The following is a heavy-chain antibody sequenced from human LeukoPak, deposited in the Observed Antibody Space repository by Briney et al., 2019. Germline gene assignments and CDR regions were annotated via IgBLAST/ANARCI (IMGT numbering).Heavy chain of an antibody. V-gene: IGHV4-4*07. J-gene: IGHJ6*03. CDR1: GGSISSYY. Sequence: SETLSLTCTVSGGSISSYYWSWIRQPAGKGLEWIGRIYTSGSTNYNPSLKSRVTMSVDTSKNQFSLKLSSVTAADTAVYYCARLAKVDYYDSSGYYPRRYYYYMDVWGKGTTVTVSS. CDR2: IYTSGST. CDR3: ARLAKVDYYDSSGYYPRRYYYYMDV. D-gene: IGHD3-22*01.